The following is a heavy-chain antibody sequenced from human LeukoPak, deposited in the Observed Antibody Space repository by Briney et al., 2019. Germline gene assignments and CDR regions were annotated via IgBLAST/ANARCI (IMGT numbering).Heavy chain of an antibody. CDR1: GYTFTSYG. D-gene: IGHD3-22*01. V-gene: IGHV1-18*01. Sequence: SVKVSCKASGYTFTSYGISWVRQAPGQGLEWMGWISAYNGNTNYAQKLQGRVTMTTDTSTSTAYMELSRLRSDDTAVYYCARPYYDSSGYYPPIFDYWGQGTLVTVSS. J-gene: IGHJ4*02. CDR2: ISAYNGNT. CDR3: ARPYYDSSGYYPPIFDY.